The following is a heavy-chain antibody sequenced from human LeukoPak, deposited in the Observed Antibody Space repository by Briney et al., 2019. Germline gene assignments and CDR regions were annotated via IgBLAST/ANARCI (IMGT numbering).Heavy chain of an antibody. Sequence: GGSLRLSCAASGFTFNSYALSWVRQAPGKGPEWDSAIRGSWGSTYYADSVKGRFTISRDNSKNTLYLQMNSLRAEDAAVYYCAKDGYGDYVGWFDLWGKGTLVTVSS. CDR1: GFTFNSYA. D-gene: IGHD4-17*01. V-gene: IGHV3-23*01. CDR3: AKDGYGDYVGWFDL. CDR2: IRGSWGST. J-gene: IGHJ5*02.